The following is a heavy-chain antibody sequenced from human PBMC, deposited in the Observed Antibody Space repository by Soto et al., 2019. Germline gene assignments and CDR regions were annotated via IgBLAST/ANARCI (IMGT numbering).Heavy chain of an antibody. CDR2: IYHSGST. D-gene: IGHD6-19*01. V-gene: IGHV4-59*11. CDR3: AKNLAVAGFCLDP. CDR1: GDSMSSHY. Sequence: KPSETLSLTCTVSGDSMSSHYWSWIRQSPGKGLEWIGHIYHSGSTRYNPSFKRRVTMSIDTSKNQFSLKLKSVTAADTAVYYCAKNLAVAGFCLDPWGQGILVTVSS. J-gene: IGHJ5*02.